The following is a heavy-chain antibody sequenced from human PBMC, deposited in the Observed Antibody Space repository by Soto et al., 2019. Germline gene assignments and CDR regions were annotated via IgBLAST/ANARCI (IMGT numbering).Heavy chain of an antibody. Sequence: PSETLSLTCSVSGYSVTSSDYYWAWIRQPPGKGLEWIGSMFYSGLTYYNPSLKSRVTLSVDTSKNQFSVRLNSVTAADTAVYYCATISVSLSGPYGIHVWGQGTTVTVSS. D-gene: IGHD2-15*01. CDR1: GYSVTSSDYY. CDR3: ATISVSLSGPYGIHV. V-gene: IGHV4-39*01. J-gene: IGHJ6*02. CDR2: MFYSGLT.